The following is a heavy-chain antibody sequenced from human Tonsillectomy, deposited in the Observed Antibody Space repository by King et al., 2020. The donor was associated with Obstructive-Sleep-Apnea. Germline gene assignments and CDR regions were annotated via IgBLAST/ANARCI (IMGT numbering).Heavy chain of an antibody. Sequence: QLQESGPGLVKPSETLSLTCTVSGGSISSYYWSWIRQPPGKGLEWIGYIYYSGSTNYNPSLKSRVTISVDTSKNQFSLKLSSVTAADTAVYYCARTLSIAAAGTGWYVDLWGRGTLVTVSS. CDR3: ARTLSIAAAGTGWYVDL. D-gene: IGHD6-13*01. V-gene: IGHV4-59*01. CDR1: GGSISSYY. CDR2: IYYSGST. J-gene: IGHJ2*01.